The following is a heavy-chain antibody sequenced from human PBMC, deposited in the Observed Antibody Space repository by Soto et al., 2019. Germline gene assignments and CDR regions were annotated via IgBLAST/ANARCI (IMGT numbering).Heavy chain of an antibody. CDR3: ARVKAVSTWIDY. V-gene: IGHV4-31*03. Sequence: TLSLTCTVSGGSISSGGYYWSWIRQHPGKGLEWIGYIYYSGSTYYNPSLKSRVTISVDTSKNQFSLKLSSVTAADTAVYYCARVKAVSTWIDYWGQGTLVTVSS. CDR2: IYYSGST. J-gene: IGHJ4*02. D-gene: IGHD4-4*01. CDR1: GGSISSGGYY.